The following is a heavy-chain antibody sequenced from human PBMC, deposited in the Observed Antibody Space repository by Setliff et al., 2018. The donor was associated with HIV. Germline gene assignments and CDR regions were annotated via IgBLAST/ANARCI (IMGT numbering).Heavy chain of an antibody. V-gene: IGHV3-23*01. J-gene: IGHJ6*02. CDR1: GITVSGIY. Sequence: GGSLRLSCVASGITVSGIYMTWVRQAPGKGLEWVSITSGTGGSPFYADSVEGRFTISRDNSKNTVYLQMNSLRVEDTAIYYCAKPLTQWGVSPYHYAFGVWGQGTTVTVSS. CDR2: TSGTGGSP. D-gene: IGHD1-26*01. CDR3: AKPLTQWGVSPYHYAFGV.